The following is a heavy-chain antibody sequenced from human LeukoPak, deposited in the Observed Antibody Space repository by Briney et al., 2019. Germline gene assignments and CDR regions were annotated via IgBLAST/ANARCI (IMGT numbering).Heavy chain of an antibody. CDR3: ARIPLDYGDYLGHLDY. Sequence: PGGSLRLSCAASGFTFSSYGMHWVRQAPGKGLEWVAVISYDGSNKYYADSVKGRFTISRDNSKNTLYLQMNSLRAEDTAVYYCARIPLDYGDYLGHLDYWGQGTLVTVSS. J-gene: IGHJ4*02. CDR1: GFTFSSYG. CDR2: ISYDGSNK. D-gene: IGHD4-17*01. V-gene: IGHV3-30*03.